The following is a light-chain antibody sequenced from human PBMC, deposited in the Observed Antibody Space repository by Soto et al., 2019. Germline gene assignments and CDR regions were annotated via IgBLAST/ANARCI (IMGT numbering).Light chain of an antibody. V-gene: IGKV1-39*01. Sequence: DIQMTQAPSSLSASVGDRITITCRASQSITNYLNWYQQKPGKAPKLLIYAASSLQSGVPSRFSGSGSGTDFTLTISSXQPEDFATYYCQQSDSTPYTFGQGTKVDIK. CDR1: QSITNY. CDR2: AAS. CDR3: QQSDSTPYT. J-gene: IGKJ2*01.